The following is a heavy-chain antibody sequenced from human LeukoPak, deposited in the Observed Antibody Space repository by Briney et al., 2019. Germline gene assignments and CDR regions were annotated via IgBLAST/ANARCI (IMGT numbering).Heavy chain of an antibody. CDR2: INPHSGGT. CDR3: AREGRFGESDGYMDV. Sequence: ASVKVSCKASGYTFSGHYMHWIRQAPGQGLEWMGWINPHSGGTNYAQKFQGGVTMTRDTSISTAYMELSRLRSDDTAVYYCAREGRFGESDGYMDVWGKGTTVTISS. CDR1: GYTFSGHY. V-gene: IGHV1-2*02. J-gene: IGHJ6*03. D-gene: IGHD3-10*01.